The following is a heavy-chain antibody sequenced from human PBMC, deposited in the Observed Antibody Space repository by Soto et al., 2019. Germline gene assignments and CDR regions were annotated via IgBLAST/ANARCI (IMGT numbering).Heavy chain of an antibody. Sequence: PGGSLRLSCAASGFSFINYGMTWVRQAPWKGLEWVAFIKQDGTEKYYVDSVKGRFTISRDNAKNSLYLQMNSLRVEDTAVYYCASLGGSTPDFDYWGQGTLVTVSS. V-gene: IGHV3-7*01. CDR3: ASLGGSTPDFDY. CDR2: IKQDGTEK. J-gene: IGHJ4*02. CDR1: GFSFINYG. D-gene: IGHD3-16*01.